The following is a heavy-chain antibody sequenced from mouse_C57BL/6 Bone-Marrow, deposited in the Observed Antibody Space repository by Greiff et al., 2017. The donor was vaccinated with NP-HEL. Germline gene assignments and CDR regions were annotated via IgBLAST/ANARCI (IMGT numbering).Heavy chain of an antibody. J-gene: IGHJ4*01. V-gene: IGHV1-82*01. Sequence: QVQLQQSGPELVKPGASVKISCKASGYAFSSSWMNWVKQRPGKGLEWIGRIYPGDGDTNYNGKFKGKATLTADKSSSTAYMQRSSLTSEDSAVYFCARSPAGWPLYAMDYWGQGTSVTVSS. CDR3: ARSPAGWPLYAMDY. CDR1: GYAFSSSW. CDR2: IYPGDGDT. D-gene: IGHD6-1*01.